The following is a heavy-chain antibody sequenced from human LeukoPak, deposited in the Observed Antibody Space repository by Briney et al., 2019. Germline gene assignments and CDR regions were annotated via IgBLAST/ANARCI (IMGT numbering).Heavy chain of an antibody. D-gene: IGHD3-9*01. J-gene: IGHJ6*02. CDR2: INAGNGNT. CDR3: ARSSTRQYFDWFRYGMDV. Sequence: ASVKVSCKASGYTFTSYAMHWVRQAPGQRLEWMGWINAGNGNTKHSQKFQGRVTITRDTSASTAYMELRSLRSEDTAVYYCARSSTRQYFDWFRYGMDVWGQGTTVTVSS. V-gene: IGHV1-3*01. CDR1: GYTFTSYA.